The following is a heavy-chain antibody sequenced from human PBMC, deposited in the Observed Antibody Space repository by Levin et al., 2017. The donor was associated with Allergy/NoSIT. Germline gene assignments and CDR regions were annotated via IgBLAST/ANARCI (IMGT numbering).Heavy chain of an antibody. CDR3: AKRGGAVAGLGYYYYYYMDV. CDR1: GFTFSSYA. CDR2: ISGSGDRT. Sequence: LAGGSLRLSCAASGFTFSSYAMSWVRQAPGKGLEWVSVISGSGDRTSYADSVKGRVTISRDNSKNTLYLQMNSLRAEDTAVYYCAKRGGAVAGLGYYYYYYMDVWGKGTTVTVSS. V-gene: IGHV3-23*01. J-gene: IGHJ6*03. D-gene: IGHD6-19*01.